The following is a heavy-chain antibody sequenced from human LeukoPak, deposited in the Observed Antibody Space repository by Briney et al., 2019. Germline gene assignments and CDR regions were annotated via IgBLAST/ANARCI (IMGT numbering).Heavy chain of an antibody. CDR3: ARVGCSSTSCYDNWFDP. V-gene: IGHV4-61*02. D-gene: IGHD2-2*01. Sequence: SQTLSFTCTVSGGSISSGSYYWSWIRQPAGKGLEWIGRIYTSGSTNYNPSLKSRVTISVDTSKNQFSLKLSSVTAADTAVYYCARVGCSSTSCYDNWFDPWGQGTLVTVSS. J-gene: IGHJ5*02. CDR2: IYTSGST. CDR1: GGSISSGSYY.